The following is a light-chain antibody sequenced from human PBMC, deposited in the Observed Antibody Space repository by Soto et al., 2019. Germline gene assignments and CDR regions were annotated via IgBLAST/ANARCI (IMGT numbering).Light chain of an antibody. CDR1: SSDVGTYNF. J-gene: IGLJ1*01. Sequence: QSALTQPASVSGSPGQSITISCTGTSSDVGTYNFVSWYQQLPATAPKLLIYGVTVRPSEVSNRFSGSKSGNTASLTISGLQAEDEADYYCSSYTGTGTLIVLGTGTKVTGL. V-gene: IGLV2-14*01. CDR3: SSYTGTGTLIV. CDR2: GVT.